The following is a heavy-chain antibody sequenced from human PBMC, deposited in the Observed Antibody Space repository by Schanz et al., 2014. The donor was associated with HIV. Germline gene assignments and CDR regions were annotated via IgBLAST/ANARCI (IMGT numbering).Heavy chain of an antibody. CDR2: INTNGGGT. V-gene: IGHV1-46*01. Sequence: QVQLVQSGAEVKKPGASVKVSCKASGYTFTGYSIHWVRQAPGQGLQWMGVINTNGGGTSDTLQGRVIITRDTSTRTVYMYLSNLRFEDSAVYYCAREKMDTGGLDVWGQGTTVTVSS. J-gene: IGHJ6*02. CDR1: GYTFTGYS. CDR3: AREKMDTGGLDV.